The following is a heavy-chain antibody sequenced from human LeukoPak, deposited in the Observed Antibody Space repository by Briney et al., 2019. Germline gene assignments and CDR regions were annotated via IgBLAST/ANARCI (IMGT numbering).Heavy chain of an antibody. Sequence: WETLSLTCTVSGGSISSYYWSWIRQPAGKGLEWLGRIYTSGSTDYNASLKSRVSMSVDTSKNQFSLQLSSVTAADTAVFYCARENSGSYREFDYWGQGTLVTVSS. D-gene: IGHD1-26*01. CDR3: ARENSGSYREFDY. CDR1: GGSISSYY. CDR2: IYTSGST. J-gene: IGHJ4*02. V-gene: IGHV4-4*07.